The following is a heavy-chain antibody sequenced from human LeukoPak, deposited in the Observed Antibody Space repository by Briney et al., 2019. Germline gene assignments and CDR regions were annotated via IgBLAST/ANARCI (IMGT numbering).Heavy chain of an antibody. D-gene: IGHD4-23*01. CDR3: ALDYGGKGGGDY. CDR2: INPNSGGT. Sequence: HWASVKVSCKASGYTFTGYYMHWVRQAPGQGLEWMGWINPNSGGTNYAQKFQGRVTMTRDTSISTAYMELSSLRSEDTAVYYCALDYGGKGGGDYWGQGTLVTVSS. V-gene: IGHV1-2*02. J-gene: IGHJ4*02. CDR1: GYTFTGYY.